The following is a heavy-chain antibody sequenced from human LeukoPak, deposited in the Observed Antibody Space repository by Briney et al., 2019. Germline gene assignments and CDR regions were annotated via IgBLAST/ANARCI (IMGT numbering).Heavy chain of an antibody. V-gene: IGHV4-38-2*02. D-gene: IGHD6-19*01. J-gene: IGHJ4*02. CDR1: GYSISSGYY. Sequence: PSETLSLTCTVSGYSISSGYYWGWIRQPPGKGLEWIGSIYHSGSTYYNPSLKSRVTISVDTSKNQFSLKLSSVTAADTAVYYCARVGDHSSVDYWGQGTLVTVSS. CDR3: ARVGDHSSVDY. CDR2: IYHSGST.